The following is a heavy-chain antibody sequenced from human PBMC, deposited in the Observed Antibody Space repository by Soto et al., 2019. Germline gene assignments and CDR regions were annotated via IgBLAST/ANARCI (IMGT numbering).Heavy chain of an antibody. CDR2: ILDDGNNK. J-gene: IGHJ5*02. CDR1: GLTFSNHI. Sequence: HPAGSLRLSCAASGLTFSNHIMHWVRQAPGKGLEWVAVILDDGNNKYYADSVKGRFTTSRDNSKNTLYLQMNSLRTEDTAVYYCARDDEGGSYCDLDLWGQGTLVTVSS. D-gene: IGHD3-10*01. CDR3: ARDDEGGSYCDLDL. V-gene: IGHV3-30-3*01.